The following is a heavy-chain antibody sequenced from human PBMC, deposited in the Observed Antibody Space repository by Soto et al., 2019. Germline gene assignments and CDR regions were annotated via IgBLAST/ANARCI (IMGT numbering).Heavy chain of an antibody. V-gene: IGHV1-2*04. J-gene: IGHJ4*02. CDR3: ARERYSGYDLDY. Sequence: ASVKVSCKPSGYTFTDLYIHWVRQAPGQGLEWMGWINPNSGGTNYAQKFQGWVTMTRDTSISTAYMELSRLRSDDTAVYYCARERYSGYDLDYWGQGTLVTVSS. D-gene: IGHD5-12*01. CDR2: INPNSGGT. CDR1: GYTFTDLY.